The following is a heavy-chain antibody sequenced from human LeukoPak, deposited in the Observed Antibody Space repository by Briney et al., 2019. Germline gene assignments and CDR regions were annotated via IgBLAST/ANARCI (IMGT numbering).Heavy chain of an antibody. J-gene: IGHJ4*02. CDR3: ARGGFGELLYLFY. Sequence: ASVKVSCKASGYTFTSYAMHWVRQAPGQRLEWMGWINAGNGNTKYSQKFQGRVTITRDTSTSTAYMELSSLRSEDTAVYYCARGGFGELLYLFYWGQGTLVTVSS. V-gene: IGHV1-3*01. D-gene: IGHD3-10*01. CDR2: INAGNGNT. CDR1: GYTFTSYA.